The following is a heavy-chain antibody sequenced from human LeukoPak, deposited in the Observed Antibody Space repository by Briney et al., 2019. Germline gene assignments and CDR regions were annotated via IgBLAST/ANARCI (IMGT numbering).Heavy chain of an antibody. CDR2: IWSDGSNT. CDR1: GIAFRNYG. V-gene: IGHV3-33*01. Sequence: GRSLRLSCAASGIAFRNYGMYWVRQAPGKGLEWVAVIWSDGSNTYYADSVKGRFTIPRDNPKNTLYLQMNSLRAEDTAVYYCATGYDSSGYYSFDYWGQGTLVTVSS. CDR3: ATGYDSSGYYSFDY. D-gene: IGHD3-22*01. J-gene: IGHJ4*02.